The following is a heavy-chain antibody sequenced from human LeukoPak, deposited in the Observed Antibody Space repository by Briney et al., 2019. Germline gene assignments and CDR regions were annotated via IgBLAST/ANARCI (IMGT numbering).Heavy chain of an antibody. CDR1: GFTFSSYS. Sequence: GGSLRLSCAASGFTFSSYSMNWVRQAPGKGREWVSYISSSSSTIYYADSVKGRFTISRGNAKNSLYLQMNSLRAEDTAVYYCARDIRYFEYQLGSDFDYWGQGTLVTVSS. D-gene: IGHD3-9*01. CDR3: ARDIRYFEYQLGSDFDY. CDR2: ISSSSSTI. J-gene: IGHJ4*02. V-gene: IGHV3-48*01.